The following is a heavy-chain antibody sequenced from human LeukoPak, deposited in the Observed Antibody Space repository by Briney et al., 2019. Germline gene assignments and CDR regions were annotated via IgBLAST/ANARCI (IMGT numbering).Heavy chain of an antibody. D-gene: IGHD3-22*01. J-gene: IGHJ4*02. Sequence: SETLSLTCAVYGGSFSGYYWSWIRQPPGEGLEWIGEINHSGSTNYNPSLKSRVTISVDTSKNQFSLKLSSVTAADTAVYYCARGAYYYDSSGYLMNYFDYWGQGTLVTVSS. CDR1: GGSFSGYY. CDR2: INHSGST. CDR3: ARGAYYYDSSGYLMNYFDY. V-gene: IGHV4-34*01.